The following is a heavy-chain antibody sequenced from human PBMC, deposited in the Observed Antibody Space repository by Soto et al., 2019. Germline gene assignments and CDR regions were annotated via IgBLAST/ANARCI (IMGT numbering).Heavy chain of an antibody. CDR1: GGSISSSSYY. CDR3: ARHQTVTSSGFDY. Sequence: QLRLQESGPGLVKPSETLSLTCTVSGGSISSSSYYWGWIRQPPGKGLEWIGSIYYGGSPYYNPALKSRVTISVDTSRNQFSLTLSSVTAADTAVYYCARHQTVTSSGFDYWGQGTLVTVSS. D-gene: IGHD4-17*01. J-gene: IGHJ4*02. V-gene: IGHV4-39*01. CDR2: IYYGGSP.